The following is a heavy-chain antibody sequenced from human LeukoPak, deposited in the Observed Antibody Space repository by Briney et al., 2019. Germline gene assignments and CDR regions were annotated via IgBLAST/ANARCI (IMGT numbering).Heavy chain of an antibody. D-gene: IGHD3-22*01. Sequence: ASVKVSCXASGYTFTNYHIHWVRQAHGQGLEWMAKITPSGGATTYAQKFQGRVIVTRDTSTSTFYMELSSLRSEDTAVYYCARERNSGYYFFDYWGQGTLVTVSS. V-gene: IGHV1-46*03. J-gene: IGHJ4*02. CDR1: GYTFTNYH. CDR2: ITPSGGAT. CDR3: ARERNSGYYFFDY.